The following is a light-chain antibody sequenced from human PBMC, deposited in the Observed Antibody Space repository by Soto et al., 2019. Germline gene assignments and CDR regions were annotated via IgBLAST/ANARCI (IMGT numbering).Light chain of an antibody. V-gene: IGLV2-14*01. CDR3: YSYTSSSTYV. J-gene: IGLJ1*01. Sequence: QSVLTQPASVSGSPGQPITISCTGTSSDVGGYNYVSWYQQYPAKVPKLMIYDVSNRPSGVSDRFSGSKSGNTASLTISGLQAEDEAEYYCYSYTSSSTYVFGTGTKLTVL. CDR1: SSDVGGYNY. CDR2: DVS.